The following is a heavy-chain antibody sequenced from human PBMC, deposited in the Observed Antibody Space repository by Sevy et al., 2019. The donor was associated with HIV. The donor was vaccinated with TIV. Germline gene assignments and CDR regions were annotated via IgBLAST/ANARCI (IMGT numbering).Heavy chain of an antibody. V-gene: IGHV3-15*01. Sequence: GGSLRLSCAASGFTFSNAWMSWVRQAPGKGLEWVGRIKSKTDGGTTDYAAPVKGRFTISRDGSKNTLYLQMNSLKTEDTAVYYCTTPLPVEMATIGYYYYMDVWGKGTTVTVSS. D-gene: IGHD5-12*01. CDR1: GFTFSNAW. CDR3: TTPLPVEMATIGYYYYMDV. J-gene: IGHJ6*03. CDR2: IKSKTDGGTT.